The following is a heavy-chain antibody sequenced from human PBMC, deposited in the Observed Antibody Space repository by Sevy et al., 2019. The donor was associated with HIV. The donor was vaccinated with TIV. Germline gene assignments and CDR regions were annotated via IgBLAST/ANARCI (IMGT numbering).Heavy chain of an antibody. V-gene: IGHV3-48*01. J-gene: IGHJ4*02. Sequence: GGSLRLSCVASGFTYSMNWVRQAPGKGLEWVSYISDSNSTIHYADSVKGRFTISRDNAKNSLYLQMNALRAEDTAVYYCASQRGVYGRLYYFDSWGQGTLVTVSS. CDR3: ASQRGVYGRLYYFDS. CDR1: GFTYS. CDR2: ISDSNSTI. D-gene: IGHD4-17*01.